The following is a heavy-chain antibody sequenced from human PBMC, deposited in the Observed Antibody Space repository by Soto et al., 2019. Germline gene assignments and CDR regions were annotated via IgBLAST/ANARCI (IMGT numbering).Heavy chain of an antibody. Sequence: QVQLVQSGAEVKKPGASVKVSCKASGYTFISYDINWVRQATGQGLEWMGWMNPNTGDTGYAQKLQGRVTMTRNTSINTANLELSSLRSDDTAVYFYARGDGYIFDYWGQGTLVTVSS. V-gene: IGHV1-8*01. J-gene: IGHJ4*02. CDR2: MNPNTGDT. CDR1: GYTFISYD. CDR3: ARGDGYIFDY. D-gene: IGHD5-12*01.